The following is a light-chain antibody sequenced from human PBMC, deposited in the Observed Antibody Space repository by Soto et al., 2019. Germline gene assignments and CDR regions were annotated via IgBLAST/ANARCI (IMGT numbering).Light chain of an antibody. CDR1: QSVSSN. V-gene: IGKV3-15*01. CDR3: QQYKNWPT. Sequence: EIVMTQSPATLSVSPGERATLSCRASQSVSSNLAWYQQKPGQAPRVHIYGASTRSTGVPARFSGSGSGTEFALPISSLQSEDFAVYYWQQYKNWPTFGQGTRLEIK. CDR2: GAS. J-gene: IGKJ5*01.